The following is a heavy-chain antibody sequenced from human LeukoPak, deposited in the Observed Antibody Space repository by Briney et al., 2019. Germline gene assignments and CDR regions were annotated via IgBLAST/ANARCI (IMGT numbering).Heavy chain of an antibody. D-gene: IGHD5-12*01. V-gene: IGHV3-21*04. CDR3: ARDQSPVATRTITYYFDY. CDR2: ISSSSSSYI. J-gene: IGHJ4*02. CDR1: GFTFSSYS. Sequence: GGSLRLSCAASGFTFSSYSMNWVRQAPGKGLEWVSSISSSSSSYIYYADSVKGRFTISRDNAKNSLYLQMNSLRAEDTAVYYCARDQSPVATRTITYYFDYWGQGTLVTVSS.